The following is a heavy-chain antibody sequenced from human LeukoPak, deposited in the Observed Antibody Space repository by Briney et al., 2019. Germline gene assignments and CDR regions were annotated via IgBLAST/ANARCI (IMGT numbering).Heavy chain of an antibody. CDR3: ATDRYYDSSGGDL. Sequence: GGSLRPACAASAFSFSTYSMNWVRQAPGKGLEWVSSISSRRGYIYYADSVKGRFTITRDNAKNSLYLQMDSLGAEDTSVYYCATDRYYDSSGGDLWGRGTLVTVSS. J-gene: IGHJ2*01. D-gene: IGHD3-22*01. V-gene: IGHV3-21*01. CDR2: ISSRRGYI. CDR1: AFSFSTYS.